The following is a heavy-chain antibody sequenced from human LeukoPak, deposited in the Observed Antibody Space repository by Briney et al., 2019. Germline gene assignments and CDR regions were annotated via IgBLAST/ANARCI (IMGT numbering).Heavy chain of an antibody. Sequence: GGSLRLSCAASGFTVSSNYMSWVRQAPGKGLEWVSTIYSGGSTYYADSVKGRFNISRDTSKNTLYIQMTSLRAEDTAAYYCARESIASGCYHCWGQGTLVTVSS. CDR1: GFTVSSNY. D-gene: IGHD6-19*01. V-gene: IGHV3-53*05. CDR3: ARESIASGCYHC. CDR2: IYSGGST. J-gene: IGHJ4*02.